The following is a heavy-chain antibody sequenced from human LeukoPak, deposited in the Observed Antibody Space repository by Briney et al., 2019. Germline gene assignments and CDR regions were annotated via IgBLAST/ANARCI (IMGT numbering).Heavy chain of an antibody. D-gene: IGHD5-18*01. CDR3: AKDAPVGYSYGYYFDY. Sequence: GGSLRLSCAASGFTFSSYGMHWVRQAPGKGLEWVAFIRYDGSNKYYADSVKGRFTISRDNSKNTLYLQMNSLRAEDTAVYYCAKDAPVGYSYGYYFDYWGQGTLVTVSS. CDR1: GFTFSSYG. J-gene: IGHJ4*02. CDR2: IRYDGSNK. V-gene: IGHV3-30*02.